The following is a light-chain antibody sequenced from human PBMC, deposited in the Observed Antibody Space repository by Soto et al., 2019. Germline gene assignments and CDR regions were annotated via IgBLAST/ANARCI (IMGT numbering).Light chain of an antibody. CDR1: QNIAGY. CDR2: AAS. V-gene: IGKV1-39*01. Sequence: DIQMTQSPSSLAASVGDRVTITCRASQNIAGYLNWYRQKPGRAPELLIHAASSLQSAVPSRFGGSGSGTDFTLTINSLQPEDFASYYCQQSYISPYTFGQGTKLEIK. J-gene: IGKJ2*01. CDR3: QQSYISPYT.